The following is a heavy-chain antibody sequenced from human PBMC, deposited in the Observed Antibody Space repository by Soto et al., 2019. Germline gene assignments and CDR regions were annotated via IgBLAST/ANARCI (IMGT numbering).Heavy chain of an antibody. J-gene: IGHJ4*02. V-gene: IGHV3-23*01. CDR1: GFTFSSYA. D-gene: IGHD3-10*01. Sequence: PGGSLRLSCAASGFTFSSYAMSWVRQAPGKGLEWVSAISGSGGSTYYADSVKGRFTISRDNSKNTLYLQMNSLRAEDTAVYYCAKDGDPYYYGSGTPYWGQGTLVTVSS. CDR3: AKDGDPYYYGSGTPY. CDR2: ISGSGGST.